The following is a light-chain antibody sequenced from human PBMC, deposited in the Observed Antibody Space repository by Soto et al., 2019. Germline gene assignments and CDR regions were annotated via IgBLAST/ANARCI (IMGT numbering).Light chain of an antibody. CDR2: DDN. Sequence: VLTQPPSVSAAPGQKVTISCSGSSSNSGGNSVSWYQQLPGTAPKLLIYDDNKRPSGIPDRFSGSKSGTSATLGITGFQTGDEADYYCGSWDSSLSAYVFGTGTKVTVL. CDR3: GSWDSSLSAYV. V-gene: IGLV1-51*01. J-gene: IGLJ1*01. CDR1: SSNSGGNS.